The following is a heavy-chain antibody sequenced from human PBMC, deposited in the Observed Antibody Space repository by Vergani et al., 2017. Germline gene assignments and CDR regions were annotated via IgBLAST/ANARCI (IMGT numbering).Heavy chain of an antibody. V-gene: IGHV2-5*04. CDR3: VSRKTECGTTGCFHPFYYYSYMDV. CDR2: IYWNDDQ. CDR1: GFSLNTRGVS. J-gene: IGHJ6*03. Sequence: QITLTESGPTLVKPTQTLTLTCTFSGFSLNTRGVSLTWIRQPPGKALDWLALIYWNDDQHYSPSLNNRVTITKGTSKNQVVLTMTNMDYVDTGTYYCVSRKTECGTTGCFHPFYYYSYMDVWAKGTTVTVSS. D-gene: IGHD1-7*01.